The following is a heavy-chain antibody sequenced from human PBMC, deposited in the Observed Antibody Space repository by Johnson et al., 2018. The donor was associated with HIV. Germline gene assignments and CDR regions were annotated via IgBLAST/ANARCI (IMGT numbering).Heavy chain of an antibody. CDR3: AKSTWELRHLDAFDI. J-gene: IGHJ3*02. CDR1: DFTFSNNA. V-gene: IGHV3-30*02. D-gene: IGHD1-26*01. Sequence: VQLVESGGGVVQPGRSLRLSCAASDFTFSNNAIHWVRQAPGKGLEWVAFIRYDGSNKYYADSVKGRFTISRYNSKNTLYLQMNSLRAEDTAVYYCAKSTWELRHLDAFDIWGQGTMVTVSS. CDR2: IRYDGSNK.